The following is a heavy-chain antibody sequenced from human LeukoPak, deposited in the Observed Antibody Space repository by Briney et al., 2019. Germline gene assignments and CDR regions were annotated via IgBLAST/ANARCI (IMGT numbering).Heavy chain of an antibody. CDR1: GFTFSSHW. CDR2: INSDGSSI. CDR3: ARGLRGFWSGYLYSN. D-gene: IGHD3-3*01. J-gene: IGHJ4*02. Sequence: GGSLRLSCAASGFTFSSHWMHWVRQAPGKGLVWVSRINSDGSSISYADSVKGRFTISRDNSKNTLYLQMNSLRAEDTAVYYCARGLRGFWSGYLYSNWGQGTLVTVSS. V-gene: IGHV3-74*01.